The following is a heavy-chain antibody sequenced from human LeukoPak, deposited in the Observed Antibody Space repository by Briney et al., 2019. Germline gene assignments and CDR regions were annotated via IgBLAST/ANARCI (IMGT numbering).Heavy chain of an antibody. CDR3: AREPYYYDSSGYYYYYGMDV. D-gene: IGHD3-22*01. Sequence: GGSLRLSCAASGFTFSSYAMHWVRQAPGKGLEWVAVISYDGSNKYYADSVKGRFTISRDNSKNTMYLQMNSLRAEDTAVYYCAREPYYYDSSGYYYYYGMDVWGQGTTVTVSS. J-gene: IGHJ6*02. CDR2: ISYDGSNK. V-gene: IGHV3-30-3*01. CDR1: GFTFSSYA.